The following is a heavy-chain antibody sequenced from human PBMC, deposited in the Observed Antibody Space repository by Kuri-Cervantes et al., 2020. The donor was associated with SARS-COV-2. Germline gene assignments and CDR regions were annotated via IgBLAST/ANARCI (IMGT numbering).Heavy chain of an antibody. CDR3: ARAPIYCSSTSCYGAYGMDV. Sequence: GESLKISCAASGFTCSSYWMSWVRQAPGKGLEWVANIKQDGSEKYYVDSVKGRFTISRDNAKNSLYLQMNSLRAEDTAVYYCARAPIYCSSTSCYGAYGMDVWGQGTTVTVSS. CDR1: GFTCSSYW. CDR2: IKQDGSEK. J-gene: IGHJ6*02. V-gene: IGHV3-7*05. D-gene: IGHD2-2*01.